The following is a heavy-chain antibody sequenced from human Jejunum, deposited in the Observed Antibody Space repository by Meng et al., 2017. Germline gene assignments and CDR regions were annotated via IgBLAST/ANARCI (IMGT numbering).Heavy chain of an antibody. J-gene: IGHJ4*02. D-gene: IGHD1-26*01. CDR1: GYSFTSYW. V-gene: IGHV5-51*01. CDR2: IYPGDSTT. Sequence: GESLKISCKGSGYSFTSYWIGWVRQMPGKGLEWVGFIYPGDSTTRYSPSFQGQVTISTDKSSSTPYLQWHSLKASDTAMYYCARHRAWNSGSYYAMHYWGQGTMVTVSS. CDR3: ARHRAWNSGSYYAMHY.